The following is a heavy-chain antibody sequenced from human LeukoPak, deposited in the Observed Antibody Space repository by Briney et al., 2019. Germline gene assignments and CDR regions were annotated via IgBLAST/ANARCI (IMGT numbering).Heavy chain of an antibody. CDR2: ITDNGRKT. CDR1: GLTFSSYA. CDR3: AKITMATTPNY. D-gene: IGHD3-10*01. V-gene: IGHV3-23*01. J-gene: IGHJ4*02. Sequence: GGSLRLSCAASGLTFSSYAMDWVRQASGKGLEWVSGITDNGRKTYYADSVKGRFSISRDNSKNTLYLQMSDLRAEDTAVYYCAKITMATTPNYWGQGTLVTVSS.